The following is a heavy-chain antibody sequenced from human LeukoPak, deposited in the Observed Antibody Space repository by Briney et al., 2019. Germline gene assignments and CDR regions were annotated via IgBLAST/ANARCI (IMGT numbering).Heavy chain of an antibody. Sequence: GGSLRLSCGASGFTFSSYAMSWVRQAPGKGLEWVSAISGSGGSTYYADSVKGRFTISRDNSKNTLYLQMNSLKTEDTAVYYCTTFGAYCGGDCYGKYYYYGMDVWGQGTTVTVSS. J-gene: IGHJ6*02. CDR3: TTFGAYCGGDCYGKYYYYGMDV. CDR2: ISGSGGST. V-gene: IGHV3-23*01. D-gene: IGHD2-21*02. CDR1: GFTFSSYA.